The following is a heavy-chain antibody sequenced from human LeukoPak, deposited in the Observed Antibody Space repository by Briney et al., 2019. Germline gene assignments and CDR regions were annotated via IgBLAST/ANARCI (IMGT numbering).Heavy chain of an antibody. CDR1: GDSISSSNSY. CDR3: ARQGTRAVRGVISWFDP. D-gene: IGHD3-10*01. CDR2: IYYSGST. Sequence: SETLSLTCTVSGDSISSSNSYWGWIRQPPGKGLEWIGSIYYSGSTYYNPSLKSRVTISVDTSKNQFSLKLSSVTAADTAVYYCARQGTRAVRGVISWFDPWGQGTLVTVSS. J-gene: IGHJ5*02. V-gene: IGHV4-39*07.